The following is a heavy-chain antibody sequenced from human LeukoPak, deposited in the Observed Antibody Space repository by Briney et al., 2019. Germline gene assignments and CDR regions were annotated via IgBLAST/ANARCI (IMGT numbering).Heavy chain of an antibody. CDR3: AREYDIVATRFFDY. D-gene: IGHD5-12*01. V-gene: IGHV4-59*01. CDR2: IYYSGST. J-gene: IGHJ4*02. Sequence: PSETLSLTCTVSGGSISSCYWSWIRQPPGKGLEWIGYIYYSGSTNYNPSLKSRVTISVDTSKNQFSLKLSSVTAADTAVYYCAREYDIVATRFFDYWGQGTLVTVSS. CDR1: GGSISSCY.